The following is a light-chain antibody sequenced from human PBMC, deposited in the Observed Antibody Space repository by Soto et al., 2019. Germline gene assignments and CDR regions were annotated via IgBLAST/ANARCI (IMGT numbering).Light chain of an antibody. CDR1: QSISNF. Sequence: DIQMTQSPSTLSASVGDTVTISCRANQSISNFLAWYQQKPGKAPKLLIYDASTLESGVPSRFRGSGSGTEFTLTISSLQPDDFATYFCRQYNSYSWTFGRGTKV. J-gene: IGKJ1*01. CDR3: RQYNSYSWT. V-gene: IGKV1-5*01. CDR2: DAS.